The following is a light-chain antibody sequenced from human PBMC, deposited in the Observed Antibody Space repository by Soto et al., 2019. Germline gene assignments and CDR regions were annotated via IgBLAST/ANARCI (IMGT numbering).Light chain of an antibody. V-gene: IGLV1-47*01. CDR1: SSNIGTNY. CDR3: AAWDASLSGPV. CDR2: KNN. J-gene: IGLJ3*02. Sequence: QSVLTQSPSASATPGQRVTISCSGSSSNIGTNYVYWYQQLPGTAPKLLIYKNNQRPSGVPDRFSGSKYGTSASLAIGDLRSEDEADYYCAAWDASLSGPVFGGGTQLTVL.